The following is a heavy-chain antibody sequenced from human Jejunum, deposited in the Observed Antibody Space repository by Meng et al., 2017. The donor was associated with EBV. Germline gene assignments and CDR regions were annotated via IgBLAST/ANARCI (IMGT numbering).Heavy chain of an antibody. CDR3: ARQGPSGRTFDY. J-gene: IGHJ4*02. V-gene: IGHV4-39*01. D-gene: IGHD1-26*01. CDR1: GGSISSSSYY. Sequence: LQLQESGLGLVKPSETLSLTCTVSGGSISSSSYYWGWIRQPPGKGLEWIGTYYNSGSTYYNPSLKSRVTISVDTSKNQFSLKLISVTAADTAAYYCARQGPSGRTFDYWGQGTLVTVSS. CDR2: YYNSGST.